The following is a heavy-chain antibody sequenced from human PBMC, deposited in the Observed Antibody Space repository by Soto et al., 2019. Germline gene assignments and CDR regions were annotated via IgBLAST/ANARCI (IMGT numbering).Heavy chain of an antibody. V-gene: IGHV3-15*07. CDR2: IKSKTDGGTT. Sequence: GGSLRLSCAASGFTFSNAWMNWVRQAPGKGLEWVGRIKSKTDGGTTDYAAPVKGRFTISRDDSKNTLYLQMNSLKTEDTAVYYCTTDVYDILTGSPSYGMDVWGQGTTVTVSS. CDR3: TTDVYDILTGSPSYGMDV. CDR1: GFTFSNAW. J-gene: IGHJ6*02. D-gene: IGHD3-9*01.